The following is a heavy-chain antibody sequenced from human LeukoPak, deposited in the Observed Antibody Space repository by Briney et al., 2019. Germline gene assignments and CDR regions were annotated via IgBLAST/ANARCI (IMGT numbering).Heavy chain of an antibody. D-gene: IGHD3-22*01. CDR2: IDPRDSYT. Sequence: GASLQISCKGSGSIFTSYWNSWGRQLPGEGLEWMGRIDPRDSYTKYSPSFQGHVSISADKSISTAYLQWSSLKASDTATYYCARLESSGYYVYWGQGTLVTVSS. CDR3: ARLESSGYYVY. CDR1: GSIFTSYW. J-gene: IGHJ4*02. V-gene: IGHV5-10-1*01.